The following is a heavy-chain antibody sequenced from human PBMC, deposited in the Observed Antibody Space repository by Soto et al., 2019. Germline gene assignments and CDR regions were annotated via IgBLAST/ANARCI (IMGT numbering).Heavy chain of an antibody. CDR3: ARVDYYDSSGYYFQH. CDR2: IYYSGST. Sequence: QLQLQESGPGLVKPSETLSLTCTVSGGSISSSSYYWGWIRQPPGQGLEWIGSIYYSGSTYYNPSLKSRVTISVDTSKNQFSLKLSSVTAADTAVYYCARVDYYDSSGYYFQHWGQGTLVTVSS. J-gene: IGHJ1*01. V-gene: IGHV4-39*01. D-gene: IGHD3-22*01. CDR1: GGSISSSSYY.